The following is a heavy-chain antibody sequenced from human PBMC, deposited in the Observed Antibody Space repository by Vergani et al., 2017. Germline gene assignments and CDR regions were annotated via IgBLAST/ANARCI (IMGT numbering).Heavy chain of an antibody. D-gene: IGHD3-9*01. Sequence: QVQVVPSGAEVKKSGASVKVSCKTSGSTFSNYYMHWVRHAPGQGLEWMGIINPSGGHTNYAQKFQGRVTMTRDTSTSTVYMELSSLRSEDTAIYYCARGDYGILTGYRYWGQGTLVTVSA. CDR1: GSTFSNYY. J-gene: IGHJ4*02. CDR2: INPSGGHT. V-gene: IGHV1-46*03. CDR3: ARGDYGILTGYRY.